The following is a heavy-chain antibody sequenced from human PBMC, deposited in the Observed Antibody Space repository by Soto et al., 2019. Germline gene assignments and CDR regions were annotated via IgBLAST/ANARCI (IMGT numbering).Heavy chain of an antibody. Sequence: GGSLRLSCAASGFTFSSYSMNWVRQAPGKGLEWVSYISSSSSTIYYADSVKGRFTISRDNAKNSLYLQMNSLRDEDTAVYYCARDAAAAEIFYYYYGMDVWGQGTTVTV. CDR1: GFTFSSYS. J-gene: IGHJ6*02. CDR2: ISSSSSTI. D-gene: IGHD6-13*01. CDR3: ARDAAAAEIFYYYYGMDV. V-gene: IGHV3-48*02.